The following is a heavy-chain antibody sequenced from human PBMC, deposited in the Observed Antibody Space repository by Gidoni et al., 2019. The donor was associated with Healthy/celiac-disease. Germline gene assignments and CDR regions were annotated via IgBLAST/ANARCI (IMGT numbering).Heavy chain of an antibody. CDR1: GVSFSGPG. Sequence: QVQLVGSGGGVGQPGRALCLSGAACGVSFSGPGMHWVRQAPGKGLEWVAVIWYDGSNKYYADSVKGRFTISRDNSKNTLYLQMNSLRAEDTAVYYCAREPNFDYYDSSGYPIDYWGQGTLVTVSS. CDR2: IWYDGSNK. J-gene: IGHJ4*02. CDR3: AREPNFDYYDSSGYPIDY. D-gene: IGHD3-22*01. V-gene: IGHV3-33*01.